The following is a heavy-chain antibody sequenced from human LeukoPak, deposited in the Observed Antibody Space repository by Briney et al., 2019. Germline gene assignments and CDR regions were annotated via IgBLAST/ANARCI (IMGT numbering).Heavy chain of an antibody. Sequence: GGSLRLSCAASGFTFSSYAMSWVRQAPGKGLEWVSAISGSGGSTYYADSVKGRFTISRDNSKNSLSLQVSSLRAEDPAVYYCAKTNGYYSDWGQGTLVTVSS. V-gene: IGHV3-23*01. CDR3: AKTNGYYSD. CDR2: ISGSGGST. D-gene: IGHD3-22*01. J-gene: IGHJ4*02. CDR1: GFTFSSYA.